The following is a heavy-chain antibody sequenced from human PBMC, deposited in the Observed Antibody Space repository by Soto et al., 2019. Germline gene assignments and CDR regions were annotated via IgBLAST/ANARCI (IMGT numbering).Heavy chain of an antibody. D-gene: IGHD2-2*03. CDR1: GFSFDDYG. CDR3: AQANDLDRDGPFDY. V-gene: IGHV3-9*01. Sequence: EVQLVESGGGSVQPGRSLRLSCAASGFSFDDYGMHWVRQGPGKGLEWVSGISWNSGDIYYADSVKGRFTISRDNAKRSLYLQMNSLRTEDTALYYCAQANDLDRDGPFDYWGQGILVTVSS. J-gene: IGHJ4*02. CDR2: ISWNSGDI.